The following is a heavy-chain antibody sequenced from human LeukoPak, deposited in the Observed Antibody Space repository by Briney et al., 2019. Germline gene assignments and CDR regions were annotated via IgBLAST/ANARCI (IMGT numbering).Heavy chain of an antibody. CDR2: INHSGST. D-gene: IGHD3-10*01. V-gene: IGHV4-34*01. CDR3: ARGTITMVRGVIGWFDY. Sequence: SETLSLTCAVYGGSFSGYYRSWIRQPPGKGLEWIGEINHSGSTNYNPSLKSGVTISVDTSKNQFSLKLSSVTAADTAVYYCARGTITMVRGVIGWFDYWGQGTLVTVSS. J-gene: IGHJ4*02. CDR1: GGSFSGYY.